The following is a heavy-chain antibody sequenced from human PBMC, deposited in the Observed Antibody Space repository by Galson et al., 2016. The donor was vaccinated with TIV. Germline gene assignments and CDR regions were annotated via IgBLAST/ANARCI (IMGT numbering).Heavy chain of an antibody. CDR3: ARSGDYGDY. V-gene: IGHV1-8*02. J-gene: IGHJ4*02. Sequence: SVKVSCKASGYTFTSYDINWVRQATGQGLEWMGWMNPNSGNTGYAQKFRGRVTMTRNTSVRTAYMELSSLKSEATAVYYCARSGDYGDYWGQGTLVTVSS. CDR2: MNPNSGNT. D-gene: IGHD4-17*01. CDR1: GYTFTSYD.